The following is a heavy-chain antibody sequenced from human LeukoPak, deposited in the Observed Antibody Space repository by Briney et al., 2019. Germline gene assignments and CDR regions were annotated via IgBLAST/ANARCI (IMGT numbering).Heavy chain of an antibody. J-gene: IGHJ3*02. CDR1: GGSFSGYY. CDR2: INHSGST. D-gene: IGHD3-10*01. Sequence: SETLSLTCAVYGGSFSGYYWSWIRQPPGKGLEWIGEINHSGSTNYNPSLKSRVTISVDTSKNQFSPKLSSVTAADTAVYYCARRSPHYYGSGSYYAFDIWGQGTMVTVSS. V-gene: IGHV4-34*01. CDR3: ARRSPHYYGSGSYYAFDI.